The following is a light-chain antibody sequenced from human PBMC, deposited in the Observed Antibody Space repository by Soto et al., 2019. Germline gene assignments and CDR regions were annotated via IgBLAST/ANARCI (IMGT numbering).Light chain of an antibody. CDR2: HNN. CDR3: AAWDDSLNAVV. J-gene: IGLJ2*01. Sequence: HSVLTQPPSASGTPGQRVTISCSGSSSNVGSNTVDWYQQLPGTAPKLLIYHNNQRPSGVPDRFSGSKSGTSASLAISGLQPEDEADYYCAAWDDSLNAVVFGGGTKLTVL. CDR1: SSNVGSNT. V-gene: IGLV1-44*01.